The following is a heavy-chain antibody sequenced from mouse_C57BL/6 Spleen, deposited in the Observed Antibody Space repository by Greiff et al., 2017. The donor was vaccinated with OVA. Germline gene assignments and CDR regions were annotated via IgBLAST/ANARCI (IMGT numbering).Heavy chain of an antibody. V-gene: IGHV5-17*01. CDR3: ARTGFAY. CDR1: GFTFSDYG. CDR2: ISSGSSTI. J-gene: IGHJ3*01. Sequence: EVKLVESGGGLVKPGGSLKLSCAASGFTFSDYGMHWVRQSPEKGLEWVAYISSGSSTIYYAYTVKGRFTISRDNAKNTLFLQMTSLSSEDTAMYYCARTGFAYWGQGTLVTVSA.